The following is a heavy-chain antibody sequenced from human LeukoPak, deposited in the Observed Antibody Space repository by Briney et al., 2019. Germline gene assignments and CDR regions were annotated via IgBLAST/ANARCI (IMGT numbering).Heavy chain of an antibody. D-gene: IGHD6-13*01. CDR1: GFTFDDTY. Sequence: GGXLRLSCAASGFTFDDTYMSWVRQAPGKGLEWVSVVYSGGRTFYADSVKGRFIISRDNSKNTVYLQMNSLRTDDTAVYYCARQAAAGLDYWGQGTLVTVSS. CDR3: ARQAAAGLDY. CDR2: VYSGGRT. V-gene: IGHV3-66*02. J-gene: IGHJ4*02.